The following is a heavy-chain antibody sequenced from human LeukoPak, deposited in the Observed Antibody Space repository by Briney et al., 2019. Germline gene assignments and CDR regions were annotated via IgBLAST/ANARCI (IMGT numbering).Heavy chain of an antibody. V-gene: IGHV3-48*03. CDR1: GFTFSSYE. J-gene: IGHJ4*02. CDR2: ISSSGSNI. D-gene: IGHD2-15*01. Sequence: PGGSLRLSCAASGFTFSSYEMHWVRQAPGKGLEWVSYISSSGSNIYYADSVKGRFTISRDNSKNTLYLQMNSLRAEDTAVYYCAKDTERYCSGGSCYYFDYWGQGTLVTVSS. CDR3: AKDTERYCSGGSCYYFDY.